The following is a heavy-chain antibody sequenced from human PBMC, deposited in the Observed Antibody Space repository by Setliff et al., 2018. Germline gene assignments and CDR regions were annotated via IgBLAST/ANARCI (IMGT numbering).Heavy chain of an antibody. Sequence: GESLTISCADSGFTFSSYAMHWVRQAPGKGLEWVAVTSYDGRKKYYADSVKGRFTISRDNSKNTLYLQMNSLRAEDTAVYYCARAKMEESGKAQAGMDVWGKGTTVTVSS. D-gene: IGHD6-13*01. CDR3: ARAKMEESGKAQAGMDV. CDR2: TSYDGRKK. J-gene: IGHJ6*04. V-gene: IGHV3-30*04. CDR1: GFTFSSYA.